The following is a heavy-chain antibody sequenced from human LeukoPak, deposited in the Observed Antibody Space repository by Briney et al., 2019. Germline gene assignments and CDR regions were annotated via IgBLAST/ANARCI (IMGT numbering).Heavy chain of an antibody. CDR3: ARDVVGRYFDWAWYFDL. Sequence: PGGSLRLSCAASGFTFSIYSMNWVRQAPGKGLEWVSSISTSSTYIDYADSMKGRFTISRDNAKKSLYLQMNSLRAEDTAVYYCARDVVGRYFDWAWYFDLWGRGTLVTVSS. CDR2: ISTSSTYI. V-gene: IGHV3-21*01. CDR1: GFTFSIYS. J-gene: IGHJ2*01. D-gene: IGHD3-9*01.